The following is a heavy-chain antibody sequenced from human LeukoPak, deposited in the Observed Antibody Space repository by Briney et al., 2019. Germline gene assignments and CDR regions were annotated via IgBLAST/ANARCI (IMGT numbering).Heavy chain of an antibody. CDR3: ARGGGAFCGGDCHRNFDS. D-gene: IGHD2-21*02. Sequence: GGSLRLSCAASGLTVSSSYMSWVRQAPGKGLEWVSVIYSGGSTYYADSVKGRFTISRDSSKNTLYLQMNSLRAEDTAVYYCARGGGAFCGGDCHRNFDSWGQGALVTVSS. J-gene: IGHJ4*02. V-gene: IGHV3-53*01. CDR2: IYSGGST. CDR1: GLTVSSSY.